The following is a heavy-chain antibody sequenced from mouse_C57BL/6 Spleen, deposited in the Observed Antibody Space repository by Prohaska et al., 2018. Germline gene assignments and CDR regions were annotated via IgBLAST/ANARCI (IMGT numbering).Heavy chain of an antibody. Sequence: QVTLQESGPGIFQSSLTLSLTCSFSGFSLSTSGLGLSWIRQPSGKVLEWLAHIYWDDDKRYNTALKSRLTISKDTASNQVFLKLTSVDTAETDTYLSAYGTSFAYWGKGTLVTVSA. V-gene: IGHV8-12*01. D-gene: IGHD1-1*01. CDR3: AYGTSFAY. CDR1: GFSLSTSGLG. J-gene: IGHJ3*01. CDR2: IYWDDDK.